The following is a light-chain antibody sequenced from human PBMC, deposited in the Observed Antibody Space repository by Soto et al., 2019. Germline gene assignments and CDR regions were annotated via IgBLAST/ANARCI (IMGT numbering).Light chain of an antibody. V-gene: IGKV3-20*01. CDR1: QSITSNY. Sequence: EIVLTQSPGTLSLSPGEGATLSCRASQSITSNYLAWYQQRPGQAPRLLIYGASTRAAGVPDRFSGSGSGTDCTLTITILEPEDFAVYYCQQYGRSPLLYTFGQGTKLGVK. CDR2: GAS. CDR3: QQYGRSPLLYT. J-gene: IGKJ2*01.